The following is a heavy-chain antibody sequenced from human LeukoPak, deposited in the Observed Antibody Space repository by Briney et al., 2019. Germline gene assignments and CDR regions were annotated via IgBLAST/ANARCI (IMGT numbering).Heavy chain of an antibody. J-gene: IGHJ5*02. CDR3: VRGQTSLDNWFDP. Sequence: PGGSLRLSCAASGFTFSSYAMSWVRQAPGKGLEWVSAISGSGGSTYYADSVKGRFTISRDNSKNTLYLQMTSLRADDTAVYYCVRGQTSLDNWFDPWGQGTLVIVSS. CDR1: GFTFSSYA. CDR2: ISGSGGST. V-gene: IGHV3-23*01.